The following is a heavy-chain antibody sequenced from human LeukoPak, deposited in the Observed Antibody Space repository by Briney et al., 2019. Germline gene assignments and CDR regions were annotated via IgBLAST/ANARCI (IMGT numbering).Heavy chain of an antibody. CDR2: ISSNGGST. CDR1: GFTFSSYA. CDR3: ARVTGPRDY. V-gene: IGHV3-64*01. J-gene: IGHJ4*02. Sequence: SGGSLRLSCAASGFTFSSYAMHWARQAPGKGLEYVSAISSNGGSTYYANSVKGRFTISRDNSKNTLYLQMGSLRAEDMAVYYCARVTGPRDYWGQGTLVTVSS.